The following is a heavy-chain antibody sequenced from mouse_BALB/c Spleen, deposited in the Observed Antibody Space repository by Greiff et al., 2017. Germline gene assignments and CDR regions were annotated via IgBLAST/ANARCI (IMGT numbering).Heavy chain of an antibody. D-gene: IGHD1-1*01. V-gene: IGHV6-6*02. CDR3: TSITTVSSSGY. Sequence: EVQGVESGGGLVQPGGSMKLSCVASGFTFSNYWMNWVRQSPEKGLEWVAEIRLKSNNYATHYAESVKGRFTISRDDSKSSVYLQMNNLRAEDTGIYYCTSITTVSSSGYWGQGTTLTVSS. CDR2: IRLKSNNYAT. J-gene: IGHJ2*01. CDR1: GFTFSNYW.